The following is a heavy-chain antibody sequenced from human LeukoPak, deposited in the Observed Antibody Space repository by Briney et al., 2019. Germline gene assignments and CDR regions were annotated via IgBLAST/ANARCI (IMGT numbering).Heavy chain of an antibody. CDR2: IHYSGST. D-gene: IGHD3-22*01. J-gene: IGHJ4*02. CDR1: GGSISSYY. Sequence: SETLSLTCTVSGGSISSYYWNWIRQPPGKGLEWIGYIHYSGSTNYNPSLKSRVTISVDTSKNQFSLKLSSVTAADTAVYYCARGSTHYYDSSGYYSPNFDYWGQGTLVTVSS. CDR3: ARGSTHYYDSSGYYSPNFDY. V-gene: IGHV4-59*12.